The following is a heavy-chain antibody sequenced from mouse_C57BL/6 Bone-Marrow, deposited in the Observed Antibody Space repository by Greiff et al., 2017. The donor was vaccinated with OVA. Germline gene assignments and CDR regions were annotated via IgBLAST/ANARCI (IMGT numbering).Heavy chain of an antibody. CDR3: ARGAY. CDR2: IYPGDGDT. Sequence: QVQLQQSGAELVKSGASVKISCKASGYTFSTYWMNWVKQRLGKGLEWIGQIYPGDGDTNYNGKFKGKATLTADKSSSTAYMQLSSLTSADSAVYFCARGAYWGQEALVTDSS. V-gene: IGHV1-80*01. J-gene: IGHJ3*01. CDR1: GYTFSTYW.